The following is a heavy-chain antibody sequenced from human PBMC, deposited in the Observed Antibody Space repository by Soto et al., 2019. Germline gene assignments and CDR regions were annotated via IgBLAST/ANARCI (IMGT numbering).Heavy chain of an antibody. J-gene: IGHJ4*02. CDR1: GFSLSTSGVG. Sequence: QITLKESGPTLVKPTQTLTLTCTFSGFSLSTSGVGVGWIRQPPGKALEWLALIYWNDDKRYSPSLKSRLTITKDTSKNQVVLTMTNMDPVDTATYYCALDSSGYFYFDYWGQGTLVTVSS. CDR3: ALDSSGYFYFDY. D-gene: IGHD3-22*01. CDR2: IYWNDDK. V-gene: IGHV2-5*01.